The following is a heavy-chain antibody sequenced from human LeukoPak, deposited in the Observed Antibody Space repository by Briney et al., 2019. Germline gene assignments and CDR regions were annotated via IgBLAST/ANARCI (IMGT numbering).Heavy chain of an antibody. CDR2: IYYSGST. D-gene: IGHD3-10*01. CDR1: GGSISSGGYY. Sequence: TLSLTCTVSGGSISSGGYYWSWIRQHPGKGLEWIGYIYYSGSTYYNPSLKSRVTISVDTSKNQFSLKLSSVTAADTAVYYCARDRVHYYGSSWFDPWGQGTLVTVSS. J-gene: IGHJ5*02. CDR3: ARDRVHYYGSSWFDP. V-gene: IGHV4-31*03.